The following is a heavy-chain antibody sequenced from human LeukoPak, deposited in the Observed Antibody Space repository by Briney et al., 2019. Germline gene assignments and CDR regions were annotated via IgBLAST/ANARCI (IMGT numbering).Heavy chain of an antibody. CDR2: INTDGSST. D-gene: IGHD3-10*01. CDR3: AFLYGSGSPRGY. V-gene: IGHV3-74*01. CDR1: GFTFSSYW. J-gene: IGHJ4*02. Sequence: GGSLRLSCAASGFTFSSYWMHWVRQAPGKGLVWVSRINTDGSSTSYADSVKGRFTISRDNAKNTLYLQMNSLRAEDTAVYYCAFLYGSGSPRGYWGQGTPVTVSS.